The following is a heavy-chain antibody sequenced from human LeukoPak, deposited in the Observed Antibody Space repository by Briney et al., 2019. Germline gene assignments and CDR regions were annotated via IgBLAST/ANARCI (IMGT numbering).Heavy chain of an antibody. CDR1: GGSISSGGYY. J-gene: IGHJ4*02. D-gene: IGHD5-24*01. CDR2: IYYSGST. CDR3: ARGRRDGYPYYFDY. Sequence: PSETLSLTCTVSGGSISSGGYYWSWIRQHPGKGLEWIGYIYYSGSTNYNPSLKSRVTISVDTSKNQFSLKLSSVTAADTAVYYCARGRRDGYPYYFDYWGQGTLVTVSS. V-gene: IGHV4-31*03.